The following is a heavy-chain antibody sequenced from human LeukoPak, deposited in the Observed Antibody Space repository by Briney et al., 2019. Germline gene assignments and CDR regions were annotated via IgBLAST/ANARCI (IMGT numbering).Heavy chain of an antibody. CDR2: IIPIFGTA. Sequence: SVKVSCKASGATFSSYAISWVRQAPGQGLEWMGGIIPIFGTANYAQKFQGRVTITADESTSTAYMELSSLRSEDTAVYYCARDWVPAAKGPIYYFDYWGQGTLVTVSS. J-gene: IGHJ4*02. D-gene: IGHD2-2*01. V-gene: IGHV1-69*01. CDR1: GATFSSYA. CDR3: ARDWVPAAKGPIYYFDY.